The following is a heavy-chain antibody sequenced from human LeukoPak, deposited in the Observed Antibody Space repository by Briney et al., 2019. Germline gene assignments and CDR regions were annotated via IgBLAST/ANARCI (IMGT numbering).Heavy chain of an antibody. V-gene: IGHV4-59*11. CDR2: IFYSRST. CDR3: ARVDKEGFGELYAYYYYMDV. CDR1: GGSLSSHY. D-gene: IGHD3-10*01. J-gene: IGHJ6*03. Sequence: SETLSLACTVSGGSLSSHYWSWVRQPPGEGLEWIGSIFYSRSTNYNPTLKSRVTISVDTSKNQFSLKLSSVTAADTAVYYCARVDKEGFGELYAYYYYMDVWGKGTTVTVSS.